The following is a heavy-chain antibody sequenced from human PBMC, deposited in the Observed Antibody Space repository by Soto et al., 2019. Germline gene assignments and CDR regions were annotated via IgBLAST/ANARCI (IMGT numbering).Heavy chain of an antibody. Sequence: EVQLVESGGGLVQPGGSLRLSCAASGFTVSSNYMSWVRQAPGKGLEWVSVIYSGGSTYYADSVKGRFTISRDNSKNTLYLQTNSLRAEDTAVYYCARIGYGDFNFDYWGQGTLVTVSS. CDR2: IYSGGST. CDR1: GFTVSSNY. D-gene: IGHD4-17*01. V-gene: IGHV3-66*01. J-gene: IGHJ4*02. CDR3: ARIGYGDFNFDY.